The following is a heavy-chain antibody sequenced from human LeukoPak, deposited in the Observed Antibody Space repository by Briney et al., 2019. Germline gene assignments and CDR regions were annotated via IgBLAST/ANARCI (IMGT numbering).Heavy chain of an antibody. J-gene: IGHJ4*02. CDR1: GYTFPDYY. V-gene: IGHV1-8*01. CDR2: MNPNSGNT. Sequence: ASVEVSCKASGYTFPDYYIHWARQAPGQGLEWMGWMNPNSGNTGYAQKFQGRVTMTRDTSISTAYMELSSLRSEDTAVYYCARTCSSTSCQDFDYWGQGTLVTVSS. D-gene: IGHD2-2*01. CDR3: ARTCSSTSCQDFDY.